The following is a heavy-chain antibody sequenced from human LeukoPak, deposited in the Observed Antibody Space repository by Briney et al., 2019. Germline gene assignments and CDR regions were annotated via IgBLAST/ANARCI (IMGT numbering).Heavy chain of an antibody. V-gene: IGHV3-21*01. Sequence: GGSLRLSCAASRFTFSSYSMNWVRQAPGKGLEWVSSSSSSSSYIYYADSVKGRFTISRDNAKNSLYLQMNSLRAEDTAVYYCARVHTMIVVVITNDLDYWGRGTLVTVSS. CDR2: SSSSSSYI. CDR1: RFTFSSYS. D-gene: IGHD3-22*01. J-gene: IGHJ4*02. CDR3: ARVHTMIVVVITNDLDY.